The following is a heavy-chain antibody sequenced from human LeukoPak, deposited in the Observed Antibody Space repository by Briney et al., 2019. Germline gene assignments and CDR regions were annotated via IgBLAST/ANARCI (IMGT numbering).Heavy chain of an antibody. D-gene: IGHD3-16*02. V-gene: IGHV3-53*01. CDR1: GFTVSSNY. J-gene: IGHJ4*02. CDR3: ARGGLSPLDY. CDR2: IYSGGST. Sequence: GGSLRLSCAASGFTVSSNYMSWVRQAPGKGLEWVSAIYSGGSTYYADSVKGRFAVSRDNSKNTLYLQMNSLRAEDTAVYYCARGGLSPLDYWGQGTLVTVSS.